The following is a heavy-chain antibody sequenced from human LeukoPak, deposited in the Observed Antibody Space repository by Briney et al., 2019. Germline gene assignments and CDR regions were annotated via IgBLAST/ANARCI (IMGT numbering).Heavy chain of an antibody. Sequence: SGGSLRLSCAASGFTFSSYSMNWVRQAPGKGLEWVSYISSSSSTIYYADSVKGRFTISRDNAKNSLYLQMNSLRAEDTAVYYCARDGYSGYSKGGYLDYWGQGTLVTVSS. CDR3: ARDGYSGYSKGGYLDY. D-gene: IGHD5-12*01. J-gene: IGHJ4*02. V-gene: IGHV3-48*01. CDR2: ISSSSSTI. CDR1: GFTFSSYS.